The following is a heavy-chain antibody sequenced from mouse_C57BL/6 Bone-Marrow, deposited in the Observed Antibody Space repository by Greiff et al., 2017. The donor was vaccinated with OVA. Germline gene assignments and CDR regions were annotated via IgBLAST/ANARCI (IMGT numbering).Heavy chain of an antibody. CDR2: IYPGSGNT. Sequence: VQLQQSGAELVRPGASVKLSCKASGYTFTDYYINWVQQRPGQGLEWIARIYPGSGNTYYNEKFKGQATLTAEKSSSTAYMQLSSLTSEDSAVYFCARCPTGMDDWGQGTSVTVSS. D-gene: IGHD1-1*01. CDR1: GYTFTDYY. CDR3: ARCPTGMDD. V-gene: IGHV1-76*01. J-gene: IGHJ4*01.